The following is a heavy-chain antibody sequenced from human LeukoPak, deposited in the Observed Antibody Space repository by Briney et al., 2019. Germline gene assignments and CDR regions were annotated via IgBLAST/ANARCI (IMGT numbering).Heavy chain of an antibody. J-gene: IGHJ4*02. D-gene: IGHD4-17*01. V-gene: IGHV1-46*01. Sequence: GASVKVSCKASAYTFTSYHIHWVRQAPGQGLEWMGIINPSGGSTTYAQRFQGRVTMTRDTSTSTVYMELSSLRSEDTAVYYCARVATVTTGDYWGQGTQVTVSS. CDR3: ARVATVTTGDY. CDR1: AYTFTSYH. CDR2: INPSGGST.